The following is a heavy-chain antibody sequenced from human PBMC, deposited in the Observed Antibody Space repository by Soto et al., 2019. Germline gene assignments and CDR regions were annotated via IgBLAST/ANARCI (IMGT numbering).Heavy chain of an antibody. CDR1: GYSFNTYA. V-gene: IGHV1-3*04. J-gene: IGHJ5*02. CDR2: INTANGNT. CDR3: ARRYKSAGWFDP. Sequence: QVQLVQSGAEVKKPGASGRVSCQASGYSFNTYAIHWVRQAPGQGLEWMGWINTANGNTEYSQKFQGRVTFNRDTSANTAYMDLSRLRSEDTATYYCARRYKSAGWFDPWGQGTLVTVSS. D-gene: IGHD1-1*01.